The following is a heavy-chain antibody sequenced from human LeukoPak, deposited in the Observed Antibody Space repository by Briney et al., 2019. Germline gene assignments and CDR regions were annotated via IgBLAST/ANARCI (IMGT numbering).Heavy chain of an antibody. D-gene: IGHD3-16*01. CDR1: GYSISIGYS. Sequence: SETLSLMCAVSGYSISIGYSWAWVRQPPGNGLEWIGCFHHSGRTFYNPSLKSRVTISADRSKNQFSLRLSSVTAADTAVYSCARFDYVWETHGMDAFYIWGQGTMVTVSS. V-gene: IGHV4-38-2*01. J-gene: IGHJ3*02. CDR2: FHHSGRT. CDR3: ARFDYVWETHGMDAFYI.